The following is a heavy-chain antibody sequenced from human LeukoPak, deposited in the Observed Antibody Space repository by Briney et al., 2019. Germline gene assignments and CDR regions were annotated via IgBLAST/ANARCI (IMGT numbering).Heavy chain of an antibody. CDR2: ISGSGGST. CDR1: GVTFSSYA. D-gene: IGHD4-17*01. Sequence: GGSLRLSCAASGVTFSSYAMSWARQTPGKGLEWVSVISGSGGSTDYADSVKGRFTISRDNSKNTLYLQMNSLRAEDTAVYYCAKDGPYGDYLFAYWGQGTLVTVSS. CDR3: AKDGPYGDYLFAY. V-gene: IGHV3-23*01. J-gene: IGHJ4*02.